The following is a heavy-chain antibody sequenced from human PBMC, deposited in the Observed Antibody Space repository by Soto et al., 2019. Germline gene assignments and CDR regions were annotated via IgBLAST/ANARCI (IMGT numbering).Heavy chain of an antibody. J-gene: IGHJ4*02. D-gene: IGHD2-15*01. Sequence: QVQLQESGPRLVKPSETLSLTCTVSVGSISSYYWSWIRQPPGKGLEWIGYIYYSGSTNYNPSLKSRVTIAVATSKNQFSLNLSSVTAADTAVYYCARRWGRSFDYWGQGTLVTVSS. CDR1: VGSISSYY. CDR2: IYYSGST. V-gene: IGHV4-59*08. CDR3: ARRWGRSFDY.